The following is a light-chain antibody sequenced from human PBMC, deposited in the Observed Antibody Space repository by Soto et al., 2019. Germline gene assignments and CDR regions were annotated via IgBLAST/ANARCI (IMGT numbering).Light chain of an antibody. Sequence: IVVTPSPFTLAWTPRKRATLSCRVSHSVSTNYLASYQQKRRQAPWLLLFGASNRAGGVPDRFSGSGSWTDFTPTIISLQPEDFVVYYCHQYGSSPRTFGQGTKVDI. V-gene: IGKV3-20*01. J-gene: IGKJ1*01. CDR3: HQYGSSPRT. CDR2: GAS. CDR1: HSVSTNY.